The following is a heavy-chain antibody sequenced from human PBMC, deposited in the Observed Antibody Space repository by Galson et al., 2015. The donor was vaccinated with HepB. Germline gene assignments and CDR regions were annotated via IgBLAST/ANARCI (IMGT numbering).Heavy chain of an antibody. CDR3: ARVGAMVRGRIDAFDI. Sequence: SLRLSCAASGFTFSDYYMSWIRQAPGKGLEWVSYISSSSSYTNYADSVKGRFTISRDNAKNSLYLQMNSLRAEDTAVYYCARVGAMVRGRIDAFDIWGQGTMVTVSS. CDR2: ISSSSSYT. D-gene: IGHD3-10*01. CDR1: GFTFSDYY. J-gene: IGHJ3*02. V-gene: IGHV3-11*05.